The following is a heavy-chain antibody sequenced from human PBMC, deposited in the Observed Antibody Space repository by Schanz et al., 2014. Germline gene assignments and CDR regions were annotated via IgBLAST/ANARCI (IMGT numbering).Heavy chain of an antibody. V-gene: IGHV3-30*14. CDR3: ARPRFDYGEVDY. CDR2: ISYDGSNK. Sequence: VQLVESGGGLVQPGGSLRLSCAASGFTFRDYYMSWIRQAPGKGLEWVAVISYDGSNKYYADSVKGRFTISRDRFQNTLYLRMSSLRAEDTAVYYCARPRFDYGEVDYWGQGTLVTVSS. J-gene: IGHJ4*02. D-gene: IGHD4-17*01. CDR1: GFTFRDYY.